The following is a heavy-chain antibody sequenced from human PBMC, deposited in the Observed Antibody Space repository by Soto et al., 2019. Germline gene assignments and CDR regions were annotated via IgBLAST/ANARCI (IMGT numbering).Heavy chain of an antibody. CDR2: IIPILGSA. CDR3: ASRERVDAFDI. Sequence: SVKVSCKASGGSFSSNAISWVRQAPGQGLEWMGGIIPILGSANYAQKFQDRLTITADGSTTTTYMELNSLRSEDAAVYYCASRERVDAFDIWGQGTLVTVSS. V-gene: IGHV1-69*13. D-gene: IGHD1-26*01. J-gene: IGHJ3*02. CDR1: GGSFSSNA.